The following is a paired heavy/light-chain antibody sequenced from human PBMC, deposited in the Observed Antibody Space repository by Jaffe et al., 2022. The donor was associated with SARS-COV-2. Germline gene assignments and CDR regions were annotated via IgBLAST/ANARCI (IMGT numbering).Light chain of an antibody. CDR2: DAS. J-gene: IGKJ4*01. V-gene: IGKV3-11*01. CDR3: QQRSNWPLT. CDR1: QSISSY. Sequence: EIVLTQSPATLSLSPGERATLSCRASQSISSYLAWYQQKPGQAPRLLIYDASNRATGIPARFSGSGSGTDFTLTISSLEPEDFAVYYCQQRSNWPLTFGGGTKVGIK.
Heavy chain of an antibody. J-gene: IGHJ4*02. CDR2: ISGGGGST. CDR1: GFTFSSYA. CDR3: ARRSHGSSGYFGN. D-gene: IGHD3-22*01. V-gene: IGHV3-23*01. Sequence: EVQLLESGGGLEQPGGSLRLSCAASGFTFSSYAMAWVRQAPGKGLEWVSGISGGGGSTDYADSVKGRFTISRDNSKNTLYLQMNSLRAEDTALYYCARRSHGSSGYFGNWGQGTLVTVSS.